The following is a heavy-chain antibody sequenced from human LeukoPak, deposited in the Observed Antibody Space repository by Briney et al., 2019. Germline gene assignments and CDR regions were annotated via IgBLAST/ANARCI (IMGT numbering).Heavy chain of an antibody. J-gene: IGHJ4*02. CDR3: ARAGPADY. CDR2: ISSSSNYI. V-gene: IGHV3-21*01. Sequence: PGGSLRLSCAASGFTFSIYSMNWARQAPGKGLEWVSSISSSSNYIYYADSVKGRFTISRDNAKNSLYLQMNSLRAEDTAVYYCARAGPADYWGQGTLVTVSS. CDR1: GFTFSIYS.